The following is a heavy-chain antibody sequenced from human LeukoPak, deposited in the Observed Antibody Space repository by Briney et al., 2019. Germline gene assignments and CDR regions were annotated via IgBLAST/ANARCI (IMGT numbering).Heavy chain of an antibody. CDR1: GFTFSSHE. CDR2: ISSSGNTK. CDR3: ARDRYYASGSYNWFDP. Sequence: PGGSLRLSCTASGFTFSSHEMNWVRQAPGKGLEWVSYISSSGNTKYYADSVRGRFTISRDNAKNLLYLQMNSLRAEDTAVYYCARDRYYASGSYNWFDPWGQGTLVTVSS. V-gene: IGHV3-48*03. J-gene: IGHJ5*02. D-gene: IGHD3-10*01.